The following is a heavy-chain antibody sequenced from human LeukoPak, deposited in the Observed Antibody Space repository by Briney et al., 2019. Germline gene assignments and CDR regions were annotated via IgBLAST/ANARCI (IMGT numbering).Heavy chain of an antibody. D-gene: IGHD2-2*01. J-gene: IGHJ4*02. CDR3: AKDLGCSTSCYQDY. CDR1: GFTFSSYA. V-gene: IGHV3-23*01. CDR2: FSGSGGDT. Sequence: QPGGSLRLSCAASGFTFSSYAMSWVRQAPGKGLEWVSAFSGSGGDTYYADSVKGRFTISRDNSKNTLYLQMNSLRAEDTAVYYCAKDLGCSTSCYQDYWGQGTLVTVSS.